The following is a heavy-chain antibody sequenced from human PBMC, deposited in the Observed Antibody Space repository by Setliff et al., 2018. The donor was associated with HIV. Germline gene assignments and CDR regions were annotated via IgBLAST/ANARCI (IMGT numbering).Heavy chain of an antibody. CDR3: ARGPDFWSAHPYSFYYMDV. V-gene: IGHV4-59*12. CDR2: IYYSGST. Sequence: SETLSLTCTVSDDSMTSNYWSWIRQPPGKGLEWIGYIYYSGSTNYNPSLKSRVTISVDTSKNQFSLKLTSVTAADTAVYFCARGPDFWSAHPYSFYYMDVWGKGTTVTVSS. J-gene: IGHJ6*03. D-gene: IGHD3-3*01. CDR1: DDSMTSNY.